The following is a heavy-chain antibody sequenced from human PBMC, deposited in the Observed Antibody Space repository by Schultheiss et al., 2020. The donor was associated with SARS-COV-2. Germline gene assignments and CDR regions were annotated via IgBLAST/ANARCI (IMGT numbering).Heavy chain of an antibody. CDR1: GYTFTSYG. Sequence: ASVKVSCKASGYTFTSYGISWVRQAPGQGLEWMGWISAYNGNTNYAQKLQGRVTMTTDTSTSTAYMELRSLRSDDTAVYYCATTTYCGGDCYSDFDYWGQGTLVTVSS. V-gene: IGHV1-18*01. J-gene: IGHJ4*02. CDR3: ATTTYCGGDCYSDFDY. D-gene: IGHD2-21*01. CDR2: ISAYNGNT.